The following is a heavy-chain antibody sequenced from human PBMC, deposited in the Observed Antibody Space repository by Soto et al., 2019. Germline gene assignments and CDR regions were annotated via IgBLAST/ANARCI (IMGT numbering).Heavy chain of an antibody. CDR1: GFSVTSNY. Sequence: GGSLRLSCAASGFSVTSNYMTWVRQAPGKGLECVSVIYAGGNTYYPDSVKGRFTISSDNSKNTLFLQMNNLRAEDTAVYYCARVTTFYDILTSSYALNYFNYWGQGTRVTVSS. CDR3: ARVTTFYDILTSSYALNYFNY. J-gene: IGHJ4*02. D-gene: IGHD3-9*01. V-gene: IGHV3-53*01. CDR2: IYAGGNT.